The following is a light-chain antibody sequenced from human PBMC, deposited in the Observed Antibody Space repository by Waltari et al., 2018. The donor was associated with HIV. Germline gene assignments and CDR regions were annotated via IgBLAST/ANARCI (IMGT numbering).Light chain of an antibody. Sequence: QSVLTQPPSVSGAPGQRVPISCTGSSSNLGTGYDVHRYQQPPGTAPTLLIYVTNNRPSGVPDRFSGSKSGTSASLAITGLQAEDEAEYYCQSYDSSLSGWVVFGGGTKVTVL. CDR3: QSYDSSLSGWVV. V-gene: IGLV1-40*01. J-gene: IGLJ2*01. CDR1: SSNLGTGYD. CDR2: VTN.